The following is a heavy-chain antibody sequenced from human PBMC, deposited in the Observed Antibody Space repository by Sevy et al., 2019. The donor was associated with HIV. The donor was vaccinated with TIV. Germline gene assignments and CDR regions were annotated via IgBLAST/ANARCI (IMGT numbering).Heavy chain of an antibody. V-gene: IGHV4-38-2*01. CDR3: ARVYSGYIDQ. D-gene: IGHD2-15*01. J-gene: IGHJ4*02. CDR2: IYYTGST. CDR1: GYSISSGHY. Sequence: SETLSLTCAVSGYSISSGHYWGWIRQPPGKGLEWVGGIYYTGSTFYNPSLESRLTISVDTSRNRFSLRLSSVTAADTAVYYCARVYSGYIDQWGQGTLVTVSS.